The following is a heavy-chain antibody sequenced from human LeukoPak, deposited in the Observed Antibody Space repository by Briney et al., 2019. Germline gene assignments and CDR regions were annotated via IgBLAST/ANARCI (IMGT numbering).Heavy chain of an antibody. V-gene: IGHV1-69*04. Sequence: GASVKVSCKASGGTFSSYAISWVRQAPGQGLEWMGRIIPILGIANYAQKFQGRVTITADKSTSTAYMELRSLRSDDTAVYYCARTYYYDSNPAYWGQGTLVTVSS. CDR3: ARTYYYDSNPAY. CDR1: GGTFSSYA. J-gene: IGHJ4*02. CDR2: IIPILGIA. D-gene: IGHD3-22*01.